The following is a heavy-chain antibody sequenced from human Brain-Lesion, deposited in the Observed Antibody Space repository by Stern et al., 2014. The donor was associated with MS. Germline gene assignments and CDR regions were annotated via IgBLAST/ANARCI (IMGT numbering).Heavy chain of an antibody. V-gene: IGHV1-2*02. CDR2: INPKSGGT. D-gene: IGHD3-22*01. Sequence: VQLVESGAEVKKPGASVKVSCKASGYTFTGYYMHWVRQAPGQGLEWMGWINPKSGGTNYAQKFQGRVTLTRDTSIHTAYHGPSRLRSDDTAVYYCATYYYDSTGYNDFWGQGTLVTVSS. J-gene: IGHJ4*02. CDR1: GYTFTGYY. CDR3: ATYYYDSTGYNDF.